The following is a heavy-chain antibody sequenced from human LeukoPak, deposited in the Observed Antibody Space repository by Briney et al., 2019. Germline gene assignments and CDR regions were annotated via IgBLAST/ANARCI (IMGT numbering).Heavy chain of an antibody. V-gene: IGHV3-11*04. Sequence: LSLTCSVSGVSISSYYWSWIRQPPGKGLEWVSYISSSGSTIYYADSVEGRFTISRDNAKNSLYLQMNSLRAEDTAVYYCASVAADAILPLLWGQGALVTVSS. D-gene: IGHD3-9*01. CDR3: ASVAADAILPLL. CDR1: GVSISSYY. J-gene: IGHJ4*02. CDR2: ISSSGSTI.